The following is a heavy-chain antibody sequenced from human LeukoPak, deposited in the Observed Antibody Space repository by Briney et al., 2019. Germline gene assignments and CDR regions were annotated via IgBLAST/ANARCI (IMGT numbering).Heavy chain of an antibody. V-gene: IGHV1-69*05. CDR3: AGVTVNENWFDP. CDR2: IIPIFGTA. Sequence: GSSVKVSCKASGGTFRSYSISWVRQAPGQGLEWMGGIIPIFGTANYAQKFQGRVSITTDESTSTAYMELSSLRSEDTAVYYCAGVTVNENWFDPWGQGTLVTVSS. J-gene: IGHJ5*02. CDR1: GGTFRSYS. D-gene: IGHD4-11*01.